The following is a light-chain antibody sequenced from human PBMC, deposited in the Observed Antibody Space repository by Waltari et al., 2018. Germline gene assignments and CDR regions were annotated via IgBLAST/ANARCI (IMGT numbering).Light chain of an antibody. CDR1: TGAVTTGHS. CDR2: ATT. Sequence: QAVVTQEPSLTVSPGGTVTLTCGSSTGAVTTGHSPYWFQQKPGQAPKTLLYATTDRPSWTPARFSGSLVGDKAALTLSGAQPEDEADYYCFLSYSGARVFGGWTKLTVL. V-gene: IGLV7-46*01. J-gene: IGLJ3*02. CDR3: FLSYSGARV.